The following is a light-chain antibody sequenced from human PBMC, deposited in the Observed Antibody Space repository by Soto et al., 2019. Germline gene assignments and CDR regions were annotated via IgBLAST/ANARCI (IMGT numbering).Light chain of an antibody. J-gene: IGKJ5*01. V-gene: IGKV1-33*01. CDR2: DAS. CDR1: QNINNY. Sequence: DIQMTQSPFSLSAAVGCRVTITCQASQNINNYLNWYQQKPGRAPKLLIYDASNLEAGVPSRFRGSGSGTDFTFTISRLQPEDIATYNCQQYENLPTFGQGTRLEI. CDR3: QQYENLPT.